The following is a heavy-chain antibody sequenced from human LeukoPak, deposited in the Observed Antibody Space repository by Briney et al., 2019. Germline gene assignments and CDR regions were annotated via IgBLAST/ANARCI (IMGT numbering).Heavy chain of an antibody. J-gene: IGHJ5*02. D-gene: IGHD6-19*01. Sequence: ASVKVSCKVSGYTLTELSKHWVRQAPGKGLEWMGGFDPEDGETIYAQKFQGRVTMTEDTSTDTAYMELSSLRSEDTAVYYCATGYISGWYGNWLDPWGQGTLVTVSS. CDR3: ATGYISGWYGNWLDP. CDR1: GYTLTELS. CDR2: FDPEDGET. V-gene: IGHV1-24*01.